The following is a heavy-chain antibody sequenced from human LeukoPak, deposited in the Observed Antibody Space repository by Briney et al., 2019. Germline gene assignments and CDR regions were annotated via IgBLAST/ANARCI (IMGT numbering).Heavy chain of an antibody. J-gene: IGHJ4*02. D-gene: IGHD3-3*01. Sequence: GGSLRLSCAASGFTFSNSWMHWVRQAPGRGLVWLSRISSNGASTTYADFVKGRFSISRDNAKNTLFLQMNSLRAEDTAVYYCAREGVHNDFWSGFDYWGQGALVTVSS. CDR3: AREGVHNDFWSGFDY. CDR2: ISSNGAST. V-gene: IGHV3-74*03. CDR1: GFTFSNSW.